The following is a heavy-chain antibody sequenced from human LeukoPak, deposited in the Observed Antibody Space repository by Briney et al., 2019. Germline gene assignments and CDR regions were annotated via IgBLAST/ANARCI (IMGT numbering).Heavy chain of an antibody. D-gene: IGHD2-15*01. V-gene: IGHV3-23*01. CDR2: ISGSGAIT. J-gene: IGHJ1*01. Sequence: GGSLRLSCAASGFTFSSYAMTWVRQAPGKGLEWVSGISGSGAITYYAESMKGRVTISRDNSKNTLYLQMNSLRAEDTAVYYCAKNVVVVLGATSLYFQHWGQGTLVTVSS. CDR1: GFTFSSYA. CDR3: AKNVVVVLGATSLYFQH.